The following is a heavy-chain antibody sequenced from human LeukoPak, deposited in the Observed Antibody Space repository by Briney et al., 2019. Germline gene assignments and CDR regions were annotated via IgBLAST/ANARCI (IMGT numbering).Heavy chain of an antibody. CDR3: AKAISGWYYYGMSV. J-gene: IGHJ6*04. CDR2: ISGSGGST. D-gene: IGHD6-25*01. Sequence: GGSLRLSCAASGFTFSSYAMTWVRQAPGKGLEWVSGISGSGGSTYQADSVKGRFTISRNNSKNTLYLQMSSLRAEDTAVYYCAKAISGWYYYGMSVWGKGTTVTVSS. V-gene: IGHV3-23*01. CDR1: GFTFSSYA.